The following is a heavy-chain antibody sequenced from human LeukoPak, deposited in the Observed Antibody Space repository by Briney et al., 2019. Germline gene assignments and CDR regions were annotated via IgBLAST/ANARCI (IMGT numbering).Heavy chain of an antibody. Sequence: GGSLRLSCAASGFTFSTYAIHWVRQAPGKGLEWVAVISDDGSTKYYADSVKGRFTISRDNSKNMLYLQMNSLRAEDSAVYYCARDLIAVTGTGFWFDRRGQETLVTVPS. CDR3: ARDLIAVTGTGFWFDR. CDR1: GFTFSTYA. J-gene: IGHJ5*02. V-gene: IGHV3-30-3*01. CDR2: ISDDGSTK. D-gene: IGHD6-19*01.